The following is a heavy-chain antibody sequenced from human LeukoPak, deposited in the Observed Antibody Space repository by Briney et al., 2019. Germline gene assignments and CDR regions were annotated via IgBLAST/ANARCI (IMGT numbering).Heavy chain of an antibody. CDR2: INPNSGGT. J-gene: IGHJ4*02. V-gene: IGHV1-2*06. CDR3: AREETSGGFDY. D-gene: IGHD3-10*01. CDR1: GYTFTSYG. Sequence: ASVKVSCKASGYTFTSYGISWVRQAPGQGLEWMGRINPNSGGTNYAQKFQGRVTMTRDTSISTAYMELSRLRSDDTAVYYCAREETSGGFDYWGQGTLVTVSS.